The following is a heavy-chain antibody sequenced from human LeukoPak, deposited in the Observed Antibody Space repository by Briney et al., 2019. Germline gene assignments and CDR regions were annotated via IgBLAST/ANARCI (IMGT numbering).Heavy chain of an antibody. CDR1: GFIFRRYA. J-gene: IGHJ5*02. D-gene: IGHD4/OR15-4a*01. CDR2: ISGSGGST. Sequence: PGGSLRLSCAASGFIFRRYAMSWVRQAPGKGLEWVSAISGSGGSTYYADSVKGRFTISRDNSKNTLYLQMNSLRAEDIAVYYLAKDIDDYSVSWGQGTLVTVSS. V-gene: IGHV3-23*01. CDR3: AKDIDDYSVS.